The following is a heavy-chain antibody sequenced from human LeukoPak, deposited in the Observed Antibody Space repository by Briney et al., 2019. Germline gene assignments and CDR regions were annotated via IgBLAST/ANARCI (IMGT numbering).Heavy chain of an antibody. CDR1: GFIFTSYW. CDR3: ARPMSYYYYGMDV. J-gene: IGHJ6*02. CDR2: IYPGDSET. V-gene: IGHV5-51*01. Sequence: GESLKISCQGSGFIFTSYWIGWVRQMPGKGLEWMGIIYPGDSETRYSPSFQGQVTISADKSISTAYLQWSSLKASDTAMYYCARPMSYYYYGMDVWGQGTTVTVSS.